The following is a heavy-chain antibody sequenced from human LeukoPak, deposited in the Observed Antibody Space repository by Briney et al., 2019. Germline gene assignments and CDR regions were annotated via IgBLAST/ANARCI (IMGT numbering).Heavy chain of an antibody. V-gene: IGHV3-48*01. D-gene: IGHD6-13*01. CDR3: VRGVSISSSWYNDI. CDR1: GFTFSRDS. J-gene: IGHJ3*02. Sequence: GGSLRLSCAASGFTFSRDSMNWVRQAPGKGLEWVSYINGGGSPIYYADSVRGRFTISRDNAKNSLYLQMNSLRAEDTAVYYCVRGVSISSSWYNDIWGQGTMVTVSS. CDR2: INGGGSPI.